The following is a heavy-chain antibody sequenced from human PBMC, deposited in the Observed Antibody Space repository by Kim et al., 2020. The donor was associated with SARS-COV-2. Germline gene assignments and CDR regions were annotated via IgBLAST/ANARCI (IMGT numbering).Heavy chain of an antibody. CDR3: AKDRMGAAADAGWFDP. J-gene: IGHJ5*02. Sequence: GGSLRLSCAASGFTFSSYAMSWVRQAPGKGLEWVSAISGSGGSTYYADSVKGRFTISRDNSKNTLYLQMNSLRAEDTAVYYCAKDRMGAAADAGWFDPWGQGTLVTVSS. D-gene: IGHD6-13*01. CDR2: ISGSGGST. V-gene: IGHV3-23*01. CDR1: GFTFSSYA.